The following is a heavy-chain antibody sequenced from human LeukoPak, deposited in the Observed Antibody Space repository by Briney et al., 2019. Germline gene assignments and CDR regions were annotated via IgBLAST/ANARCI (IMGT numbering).Heavy chain of an antibody. D-gene: IGHD4-17*01. CDR1: GFTFSNYD. V-gene: IGHV3-13*01. CDR3: ARLRSAAFDI. Sequence: GGSLRLSCTASGFTFSNYDMHWVRRVTGRGLEWVSTIASAYDTYYPGSVKGRFAISRENAKNSLYLQMNSLRAGDTAVYYCARLRSAAFDIWGQGTMVTVSS. J-gene: IGHJ3*02. CDR2: IASAYDT.